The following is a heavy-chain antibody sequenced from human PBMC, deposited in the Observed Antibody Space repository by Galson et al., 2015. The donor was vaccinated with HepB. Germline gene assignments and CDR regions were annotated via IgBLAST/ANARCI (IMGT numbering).Heavy chain of an antibody. J-gene: IGHJ4*02. Sequence: SLRLSCAASGFTFSDYYMTWMRQSPGKGLEWISYISSSGSLIYYADSVKGRFTISRDNPKNSLYLQMNSLRAEDTAVYYCARDSSPGSSWPYDFDSWGQGSLVTVSS. V-gene: IGHV3-11*01. CDR1: GFTFSDYY. D-gene: IGHD3-10*01. CDR2: ISSSGSLI. CDR3: ARDSSPGSSWPYDFDS.